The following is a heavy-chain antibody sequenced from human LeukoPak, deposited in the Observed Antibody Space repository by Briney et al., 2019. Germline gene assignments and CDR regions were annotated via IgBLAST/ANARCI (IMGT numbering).Heavy chain of an antibody. V-gene: IGHV1-46*01. Sequence: ASVKVSCKASGYTFTSYYMHWVRQAPGQGLEWMGIINPSGGSTSYAQKFQGRVTMTTDTSTSTAYMELRSLRSDDTAVYYCARVLGSRHYYESTGYLDYWGQGTLVTVSS. CDR3: ARVLGSRHYYESTGYLDY. CDR2: INPSGGST. D-gene: IGHD3-22*01. CDR1: GYTFTSYY. J-gene: IGHJ4*02.